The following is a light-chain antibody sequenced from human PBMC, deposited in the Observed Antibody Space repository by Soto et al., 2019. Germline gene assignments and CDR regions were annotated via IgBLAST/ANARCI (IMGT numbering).Light chain of an antibody. CDR2: GAS. CDR1: QFINNW. CDR3: QQANTFPHT. V-gene: IGKV1D-12*01. Sequence: DIQMTQSPSSVSASVGDSVTITCRASQFINNWVAWYQQKPGKAPRVVIHGASNLQSGVPSRFTGSQYGAEFTLTITSLQPEDFATYLCQQANTFPHTFGKGTKVYIK. J-gene: IGKJ2*01.